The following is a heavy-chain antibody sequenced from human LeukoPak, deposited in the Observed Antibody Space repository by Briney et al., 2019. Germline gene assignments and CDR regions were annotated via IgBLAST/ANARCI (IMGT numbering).Heavy chain of an antibody. Sequence: SETLSLTCTVSGGSISSGDYYWSWIRQPPGKGLEWIGYIYYSGSTYYNPSLKSRVTISVDTSKNQFSLKLSFVTAADTAVYYCASYDSSGLDYWGQGTLVTVSS. CDR2: IYYSGST. J-gene: IGHJ4*02. CDR3: ASYDSSGLDY. D-gene: IGHD3-22*01. CDR1: GGSISSGDYY. V-gene: IGHV4-30-4*01.